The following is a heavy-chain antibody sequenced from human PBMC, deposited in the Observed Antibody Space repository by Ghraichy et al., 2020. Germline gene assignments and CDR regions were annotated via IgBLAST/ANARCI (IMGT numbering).Heavy chain of an antibody. V-gene: IGHV4-39*01. D-gene: IGHD2-8*01. CDR2: IYYSGNT. CDR1: GGSISSSSYY. Sequence: ESLNISCTVSGGSISSSSYYWGWIRQPPGKGLEWIGSIYYSGNTYYNPSLNNRVSISVDTSKHQFSLKVASVTAADTAVYICARQTTRDCRNGVCYLSWFDSGGQGTLVTVSS. J-gene: IGHJ5*02. CDR3: ARQTTRDCRNGVCYLSWFDS.